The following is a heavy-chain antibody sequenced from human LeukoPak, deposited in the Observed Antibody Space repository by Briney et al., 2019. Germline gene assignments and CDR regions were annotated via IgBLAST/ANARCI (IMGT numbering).Heavy chain of an antibody. CDR2: INHSGST. CDR1: GGSFSGYY. CDR3: ARVSSSSYVDY. D-gene: IGHD6-13*01. Sequence: PSEALSLTCAVYGGSFSGYYWNWIRQPPGKGLEWIGEINHSGSTNYNPSLKSRVTISVDTSKNQFSLKLSSVTAADTAVYYCARVSSSSYVDYWGQGTLVTVSS. V-gene: IGHV4-34*01. J-gene: IGHJ4*02.